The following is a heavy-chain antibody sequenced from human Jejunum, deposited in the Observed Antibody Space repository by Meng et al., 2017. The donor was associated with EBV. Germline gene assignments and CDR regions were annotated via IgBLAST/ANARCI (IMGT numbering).Heavy chain of an antibody. D-gene: IGHD4-17*01. CDR3: ARGGPDFGDYVPFDY. J-gene: IGHJ4*02. V-gene: IGHV4-30-2*01. Sequence: VRPLQHLSLTCAASGDSITRGAYLWSWIRQPTGKGLEWIGNIYHIGSTYYNPSLKSRVTISVDRSKNQFSLKLTSVTAADTAVYYCARGGPDFGDYVPFDYWGQGTLVTVSS. CDR2: IYHIGST. CDR1: GDSITRGAYL.